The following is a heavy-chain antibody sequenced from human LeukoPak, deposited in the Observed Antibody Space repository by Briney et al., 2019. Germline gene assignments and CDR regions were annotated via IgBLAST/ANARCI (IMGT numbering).Heavy chain of an antibody. CDR1: GGSISSSSYY. J-gene: IGHJ5*02. CDR3: ARALRSAGWFDP. D-gene: IGHD5-12*01. Sequence: SETLSLTCTVSGGSISSSSYYWGWIRQPPGKGLEWIGSIYYSGSTYYNPSLKSRVTISVDTSKNQFSLKLSSVTAADTAVYYCARALRSAGWFDPWGQGTLVTVSS. V-gene: IGHV4-39*07. CDR2: IYYSGST.